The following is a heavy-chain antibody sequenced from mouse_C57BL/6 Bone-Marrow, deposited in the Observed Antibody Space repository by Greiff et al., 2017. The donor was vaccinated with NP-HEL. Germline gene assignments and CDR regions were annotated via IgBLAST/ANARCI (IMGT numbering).Heavy chain of an antibody. J-gene: IGHJ2*01. CDR2: IYPGDGDT. CDR3: ARYYGSSYYFDY. D-gene: IGHD1-1*01. V-gene: IGHV1-80*01. Sequence: VQLQQSGAELVKPGASVKISCKASGYAFSSYWMNWVKQRPGKGLEWIEQIYPGDGDTNYNGKFKGKATLTADKSSSTAYMQLSSLTSEDSAVYFCARYYGSSYYFDYWGQGTTLTVSS. CDR1: GYAFSSYW.